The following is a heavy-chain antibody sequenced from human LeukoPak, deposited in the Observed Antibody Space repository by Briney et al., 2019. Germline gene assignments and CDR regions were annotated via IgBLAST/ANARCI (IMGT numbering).Heavy chain of an antibody. J-gene: IGHJ6*02. V-gene: IGHV4-34*01. CDR3: ARVTTWLQYYYYYGMDV. CDR1: GGSFSGYY. Sequence: SETLSLTCAVYGGSFSGYYWSWIRQPPGKGLEWIGEINHSGSTNYNPSLKSRVTISVDTSKDQFSLKLSSVTAADTAVYYCARVTTWLQYYYYYGMDVWGQGTTVTVSS. CDR2: INHSGST. D-gene: IGHD5-24*01.